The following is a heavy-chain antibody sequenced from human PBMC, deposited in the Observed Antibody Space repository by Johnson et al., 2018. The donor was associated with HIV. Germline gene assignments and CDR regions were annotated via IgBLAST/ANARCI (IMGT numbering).Heavy chain of an antibody. J-gene: IGHJ3*02. CDR2: ISSSGSTI. D-gene: IGHD6-6*01. CDR3: AKAFEYSSSSMAFDI. V-gene: IGHV3-11*04. CDR1: GFTFSDYY. Sequence: QVHLVESGGGLVKPGRSLRLSCAASGFTFSDYYMSWIRQAPGKGLEWVSYISSSGSTIYYADSVKGRFTISWDNAKNSLYLQMNSLRAEDTAVYYCAKAFEYSSSSMAFDIWGQGTMVTVSS.